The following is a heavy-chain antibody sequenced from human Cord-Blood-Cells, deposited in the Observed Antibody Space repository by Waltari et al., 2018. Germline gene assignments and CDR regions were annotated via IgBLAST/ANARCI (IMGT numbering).Heavy chain of an antibody. CDR1: GGSFSGSY. CDR2: INHSGST. Sequence: QVQLQQWGAGLLKPSETLSLTCAVYGGSFSGSYWSWIRPPLGKGLEWIGEINHSGSTNYNPSLKSRVTISVDTSKNQFSLKLSSVTAADTAVYYCARGGGNSADAFDIWGQGTMVTVSS. D-gene: IGHD2-21*02. CDR3: ARGGGNSADAFDI. J-gene: IGHJ3*02. V-gene: IGHV4-34*01.